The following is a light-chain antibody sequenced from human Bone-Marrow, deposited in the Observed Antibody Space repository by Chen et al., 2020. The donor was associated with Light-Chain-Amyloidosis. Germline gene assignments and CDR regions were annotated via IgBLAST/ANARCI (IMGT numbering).Light chain of an antibody. CDR1: RSNVGNYNH. Sequence: QYALTQPPSVSGSRGQSGIISCAGARSNVGNYNHVCWYQQPPGTVPKLMIYEVSNRPSWVPYPFSGSKTSTTSTLTIAGLQAEDEADYHSSSRTSSSTLVFGGGTKLTVL. CDR3: SSRTSSSTLV. J-gene: IGLJ3*02. V-gene: IGLV2-18*02. CDR2: EVS.